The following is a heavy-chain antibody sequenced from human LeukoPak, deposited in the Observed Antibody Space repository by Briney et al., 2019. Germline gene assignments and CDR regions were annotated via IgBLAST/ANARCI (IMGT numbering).Heavy chain of an antibody. D-gene: IGHD6-13*01. CDR1: GFTFSTYG. V-gene: IGHV3-30*02. CDR3: AKTGSSSWGYFDY. CDR2: IRNDGTIK. J-gene: IGHJ4*02. Sequence: GGSLRLSCAASGFTFSTYGMHWVRQAPGKGLEWVAFIRNDGTIKYYADSVKGRFTISRDNSKNTLYLQMNSLRAEDTAVYYCAKTGSSSWGYFDYWGQGTLVTVSS.